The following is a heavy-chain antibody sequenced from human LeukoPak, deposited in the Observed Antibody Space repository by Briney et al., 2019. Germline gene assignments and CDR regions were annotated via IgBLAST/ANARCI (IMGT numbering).Heavy chain of an antibody. CDR3: ARAMTTVTPFDY. CDR2: INHSGGT. Sequence: PSETLSLTCAVYGGSFSGYYWSWIRQPPGKGLEWIGEINHSGGTNYNPSLKSRVTISVDTSKNQFSLKLSSVTAADTAVYYCARAMTTVTPFDYWGQGTLVTVSS. D-gene: IGHD4-17*01. J-gene: IGHJ4*02. V-gene: IGHV4-34*01. CDR1: GGSFSGYY.